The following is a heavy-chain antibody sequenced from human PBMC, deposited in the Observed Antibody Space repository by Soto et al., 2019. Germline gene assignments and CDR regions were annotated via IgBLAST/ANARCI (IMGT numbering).Heavy chain of an antibody. CDR1: GFTFSSYW. CDR3: ARDLPAEPNDY. J-gene: IGHJ4*02. Sequence: GGSLRLSCAASGFTFSSYWISWVRQAPGKGLEWVANIKQDGSEKYYVDSVKGRFTISRDNAKNSLYLQMNSLRAEDTAVYYCARDLPAEPNDYWGQGTLVTVSS. CDR2: IKQDGSEK. V-gene: IGHV3-7*01. D-gene: IGHD1-26*01.